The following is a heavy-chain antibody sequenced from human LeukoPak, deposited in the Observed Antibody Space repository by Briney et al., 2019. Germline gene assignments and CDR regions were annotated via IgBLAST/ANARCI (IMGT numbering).Heavy chain of an antibody. D-gene: IGHD1-26*01. CDR1: GFTFSSYR. CDR3: ARDPYSGSYGDYYYYYMDV. Sequence: GGSLRLSCAASGFTFSSYRFNWVRQAPGKGLEWVSSITSSSSYIYYADSVKGRFTISRDNAKNSLYLQMNSLRDEDTAVYYCARDPYSGSYGDYYYYYMDVWGKGTTVTISS. J-gene: IGHJ6*03. CDR2: ITSSSSYI. V-gene: IGHV3-21*01.